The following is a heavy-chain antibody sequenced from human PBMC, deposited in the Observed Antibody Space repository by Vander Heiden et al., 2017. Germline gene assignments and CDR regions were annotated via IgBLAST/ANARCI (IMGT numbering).Heavy chain of an antibody. V-gene: IGHV3-53*01. J-gene: IGHJ5*02. CDR2: IYSGGST. Sequence: EVQLVESGGGLIQPGGSLRPSCASSGFTVSSNYMSWVRQAPGKGLEWVSVIYSGGSTYYADSVKGRFTISRDNSKNTLYLQMNSLRAEDTAVYYCARSYSTNPPFDTWGQGTLVTVSS. CDR1: GFTVSSNY. D-gene: IGHD6-13*01. CDR3: ARSYSTNPPFDT.